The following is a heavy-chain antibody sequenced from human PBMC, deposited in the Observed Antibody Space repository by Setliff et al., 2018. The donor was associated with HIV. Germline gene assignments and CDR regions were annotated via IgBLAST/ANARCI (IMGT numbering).Heavy chain of an antibody. Sequence: ASVKVSCKASGYTFIGHYIHWVRQAPGQGLEWMGWINPNSGDTKYAQKFQGRVTMTRDTSISTAYMELRSLRSDDTAVYYCARERVGQWLVPVFDYWGQGTLVTVSS. CDR1: GYTFIGHY. V-gene: IGHV1-2*02. D-gene: IGHD6-19*01. CDR2: INPNSGDT. CDR3: ARERVGQWLVPVFDY. J-gene: IGHJ4*02.